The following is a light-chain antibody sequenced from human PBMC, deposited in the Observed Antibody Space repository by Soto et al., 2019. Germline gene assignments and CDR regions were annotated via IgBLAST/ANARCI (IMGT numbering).Light chain of an antibody. CDR3: QKYNSAPPLT. V-gene: IGKV1-17*01. CDR1: QGIRND. CDR2: GAS. J-gene: IGKJ4*01. Sequence: DIQLTQSPSSLSASVGDRFSLTCRASQGIRNDLAWFQQKAGKAPRRLIYGASSLQSGVPNRFSGSGSGTEFTLTIDSLQPEDVATYYCQKYNSAPPLTFGGGTKVDIK.